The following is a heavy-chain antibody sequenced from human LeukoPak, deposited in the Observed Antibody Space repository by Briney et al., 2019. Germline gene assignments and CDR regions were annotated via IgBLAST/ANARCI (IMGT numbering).Heavy chain of an antibody. CDR3: ARGEGPDYYDSSGYLYFDY. D-gene: IGHD3-22*01. V-gene: IGHV1-69*13. CDR1: GGTFSSYA. CDR2: IIPIFGTA. J-gene: IGHJ4*02. Sequence: ASVKVSCKASGGTFSSYAISWVRQAPGQGLEWMGGIIPIFGTANYAQKFQGRVTITADESTSTAYMELSSLRSEDTAVYYCARGEGPDYYDSSGYLYFDYWGQGTLVTVSS.